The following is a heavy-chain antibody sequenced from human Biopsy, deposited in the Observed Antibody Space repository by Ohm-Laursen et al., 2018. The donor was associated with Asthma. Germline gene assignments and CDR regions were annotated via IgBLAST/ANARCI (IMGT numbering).Heavy chain of an antibody. J-gene: IGHJ6*02. CDR2: IYHSGPT. V-gene: IGHV4-4*02. CDR1: GGSIISSSW. Sequence: SDTLSLTCTVSGGSIISSSWWSWVRQTPGKGLEWIGEIYHSGPTNYNPSLKSRVTISVDKPKNQFSLKLTSVTAADTAVYYCAKIYDRLVLYGMDVWGQGTTVTVSS. CDR3: AKIYDRLVLYGMDV. D-gene: IGHD6-19*01.